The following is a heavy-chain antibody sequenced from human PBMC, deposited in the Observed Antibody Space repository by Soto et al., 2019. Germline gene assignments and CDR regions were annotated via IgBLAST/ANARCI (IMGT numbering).Heavy chain of an antibody. D-gene: IGHD2-2*01. Sequence: EVQLVESGGGLVKPGVSLRLSCAASGFTFTNAWMNWVRPAPGKGLEWVGRIKSKTDGGTPDYAAPVKGRFTISRDDSRTTLYLQRNSLKAEDTAVYYCSLGGVPAAAKGYCYYAMDVWGEGTTVTVSS. CDR2: IKSKTDGGTP. J-gene: IGHJ6*04. CDR3: SLGGVPAAAKGYCYYAMDV. V-gene: IGHV3-15*07. CDR1: GFTFTNAW.